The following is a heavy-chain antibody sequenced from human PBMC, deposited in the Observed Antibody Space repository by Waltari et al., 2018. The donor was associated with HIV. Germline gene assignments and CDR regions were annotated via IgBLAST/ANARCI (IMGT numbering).Heavy chain of an antibody. CDR2: SRWNSGSL. Sequence: EVQLVESGGGLVQPGRSLRLSCEASGFPFDDYGMHWVRQAPGKGLEWVSGSRWNSGSLGYADSVKGRFTISRDTAKNSLSLQMNSLRAEDTAVYYCARAPYDSGNEYYFDHWGLGTLVTVSS. D-gene: IGHD3-10*01. V-gene: IGHV3-9*01. J-gene: IGHJ4*02. CDR1: GFPFDDYG. CDR3: ARAPYDSGNEYYFDH.